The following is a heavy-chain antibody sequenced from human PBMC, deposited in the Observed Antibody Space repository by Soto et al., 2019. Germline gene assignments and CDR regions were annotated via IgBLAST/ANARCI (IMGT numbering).Heavy chain of an antibody. CDR3: AREGRGGYDYFDY. J-gene: IGHJ4*02. CDR2: INGGNGHT. Sequence: GASVKVSCKASGYTFTIYAIHWVRQAPGQRLEWMGWINGGNGHTKYSQKFQGRVTITRDTSASTAYMELSSLRSEDTAVYFCAREGRGGYDYFDYWGQGTQVTSPQ. D-gene: IGHD5-12*01. CDR1: GYTFTIYA. V-gene: IGHV1-3*01.